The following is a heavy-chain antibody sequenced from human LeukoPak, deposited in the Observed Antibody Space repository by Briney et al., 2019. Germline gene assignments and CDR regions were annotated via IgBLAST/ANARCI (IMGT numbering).Heavy chain of an antibody. CDR2: ISAYNGNT. J-gene: IGHJ4*02. D-gene: IGHD3-10*01. CDR3: ARVVFGVILLWFGEFYFDY. V-gene: IGHV1-18*01. CDR1: GYTFTSYG. Sequence: ASVKVSCKASGYTFTSYGISWVRQAPGQGLEWMGWISAYNGNTNYAQKLQGRVTMTTDTSTSTAYMELRSLRSDDTAVYYCARVVFGVILLWFGEFYFDYWGQGTLVTVSS.